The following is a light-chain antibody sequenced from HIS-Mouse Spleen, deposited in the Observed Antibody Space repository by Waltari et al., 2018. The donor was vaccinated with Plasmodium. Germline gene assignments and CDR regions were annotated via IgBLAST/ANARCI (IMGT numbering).Light chain of an antibody. CDR2: GAS. CDR3: QQYNNWSFT. CDR1: QSVSSN. J-gene: IGKJ3*01. Sequence: EIVMTQSPATLSVSPGERATLSCRASQSVSSNLAWYQQKPGQAPRLLIYGASTRATGIPARFSGSGSGTEFTRTISGLQSEDVAVYYCQQYNNWSFTFGPGTKVDIK. V-gene: IGKV3-15*01.